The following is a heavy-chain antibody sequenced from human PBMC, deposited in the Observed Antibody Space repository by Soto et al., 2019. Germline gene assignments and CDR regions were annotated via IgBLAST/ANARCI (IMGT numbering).Heavy chain of an antibody. J-gene: IGHJ6*02. D-gene: IGHD3-10*01. CDR2: INSDGSST. Sequence: GESLRLSCAASGFTFSSYWMHGVRQAPGKGLVWVSRINSDGSSTSYADSVKGRFTISRDNAKNTLYLQMNSLRAEDTAVYYCASQYYYGSGSYIYYYYGMDVWGQGTTVTVSS. CDR3: ASQYYYGSGSYIYYYYGMDV. CDR1: GFTFSSYW. V-gene: IGHV3-74*01.